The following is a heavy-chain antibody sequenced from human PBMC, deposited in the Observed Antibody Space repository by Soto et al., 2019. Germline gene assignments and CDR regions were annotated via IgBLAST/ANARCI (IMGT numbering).Heavy chain of an antibody. CDR3: ARLPPGYGGNSWFDL. Sequence: PGESLKISCRAYGYSLTSYWIGWVRQMPGKGLEWMGIIYPGDSDTRYSPSFQGQVTISVDKSISTAYLQWSSLKASDTAMYYCARLPPGYGGNSWFDLWGLGSLVTVS. J-gene: IGHJ5*02. CDR1: GYSLTSYW. V-gene: IGHV5-51*01. D-gene: IGHD2-21*02. CDR2: IYPGDSDT.